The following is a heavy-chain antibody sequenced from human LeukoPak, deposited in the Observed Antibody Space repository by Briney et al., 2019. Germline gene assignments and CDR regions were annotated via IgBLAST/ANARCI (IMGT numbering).Heavy chain of an antibody. CDR2: IDPGDSDT. D-gene: IGHD3-9*01. CDR1: GYSFTSYW. V-gene: IGHV5-51*01. J-gene: IGHJ5*01. Sequence: GESLKISCKGSGYSFTSYWIAWVRQMPGQGLEWMGIIDPGDSDTRYSPSFQGHVTISADKSINTAYLQWTSLKASDTAIYYCARRADILIGYSSYDSWGQGTLVSVSS. CDR3: ARRADILIGYSSYDS.